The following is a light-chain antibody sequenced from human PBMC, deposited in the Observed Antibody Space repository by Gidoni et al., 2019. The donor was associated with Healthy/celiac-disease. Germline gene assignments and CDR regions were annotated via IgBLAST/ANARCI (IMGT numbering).Light chain of an antibody. J-gene: IGKJ1*01. Sequence: DIQMTQSPSTLSASVGDRVTITCRASQSISSWLAWYQQKPGKALKLLIYDASSLESGVPSRFSGSGSGTEFTLTISSLQPDDFATYYCQQYNSYNGTFGQGTKVEIK. CDR2: DAS. CDR1: QSISSW. V-gene: IGKV1-5*01. CDR3: QQYNSYNGT.